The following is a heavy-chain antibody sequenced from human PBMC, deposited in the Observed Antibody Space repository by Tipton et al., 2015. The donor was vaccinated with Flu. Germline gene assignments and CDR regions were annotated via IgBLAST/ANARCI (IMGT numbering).Heavy chain of an antibody. D-gene: IGHD3-10*01. CDR1: GDSINSGGYY. CDR2: IYYSGST. J-gene: IGHJ4*02. V-gene: IGHV4-31*03. Sequence: GLVKPSQTLSLTCTVSGDSINSGGYYWSWVRQHPGKGLEWIGYIYYSGSTSYNPSLKSRVTISVDTSKNQFSLNLSSVTAADTAVYYCARDGGYGSGTYRFDYWGQGTLVTVSS. CDR3: ARDGGYGSGTYRFDY.